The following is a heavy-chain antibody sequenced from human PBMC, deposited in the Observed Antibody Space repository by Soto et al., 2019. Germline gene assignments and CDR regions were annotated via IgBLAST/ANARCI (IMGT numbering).Heavy chain of an antibody. J-gene: IGHJ4*02. D-gene: IGHD2-2*01. V-gene: IGHV3-74*01. CDR2: INSDGSST. CDR1: GFTFSSYW. CDR3: ASEIYCSSTSCYDLV. Sequence: EVQLVESGGGLVQPGGSLRLSCAASGFTFSSYWMHWVRQAPGKGLVWVSRINSDGSSTSYADSVKGRFTISRDNAKNTLYLQMNSLRAEDTAVYYCASEIYCSSTSCYDLVRGQGTLVTVSS.